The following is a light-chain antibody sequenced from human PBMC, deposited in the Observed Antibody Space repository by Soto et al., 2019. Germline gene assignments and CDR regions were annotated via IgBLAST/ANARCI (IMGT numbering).Light chain of an antibody. CDR3: QQYNHWPPFT. J-gene: IGKJ3*01. Sequence: EIVMTQSPATLSVSPGERATLSCRANQSISNNLAWYQQKPGQAPRLLTYGASTMATGLPDRFSGSGSGTEFTLTISSLQSEDFASYYCQQYNHWPPFTCGPGIKVEIK. CDR2: GAS. CDR1: QSISNN. V-gene: IGKV3-15*01.